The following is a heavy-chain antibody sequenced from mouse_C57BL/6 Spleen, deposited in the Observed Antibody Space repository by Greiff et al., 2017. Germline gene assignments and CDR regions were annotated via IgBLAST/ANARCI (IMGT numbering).Heavy chain of an antibody. CDR3: ARDHDYWFAY. D-gene: IGHD2-4*01. CDR2: ISDGGSST. CDR1: GFTFSSYA. J-gene: IGHJ3*01. V-gene: IGHV5-4*01. Sequence: EVQLVESGGGLVKPGGSLKLSCAASGFTFSSYAMSWVRQTPEKRLEWVATISDGGSSTYYPDNVKGRFTISRDNAKNNLYLQMSHLKSEDTAMYYCARDHDYWFAYWGQGTLVTVSA.